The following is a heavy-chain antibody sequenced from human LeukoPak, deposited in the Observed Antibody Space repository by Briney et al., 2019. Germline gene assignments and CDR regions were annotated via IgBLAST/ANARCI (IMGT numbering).Heavy chain of an antibody. CDR2: IIPIFGTA. CDR3: ARGGSYADGVDY. Sequence: EASVKASCKASGGTFSSYAISWVRQAPGQGLEWMGGIIPIFGTANYAQKFQGRVTITTDESTSTAYMELSSLRSEDTAVYYCARGGSYADGVDYWGQGTLVTVSS. CDR1: GGTFSSYA. D-gene: IGHD1-26*01. J-gene: IGHJ4*02. V-gene: IGHV1-69*05.